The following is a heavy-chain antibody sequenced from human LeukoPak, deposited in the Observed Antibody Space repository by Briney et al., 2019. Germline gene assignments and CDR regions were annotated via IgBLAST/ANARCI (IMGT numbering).Heavy chain of an antibody. CDR2: IWYDGSNK. V-gene: IGHV3-33*08. CDR1: GFIFSGYE. CDR3: ASLAAAGDY. Sequence: GGSLRLSCAASGFIFSGYEMNWVRQAPGKGLEWVAVIWYDGSNKYYADSVKGRFTISRDNSKNTLYLQMNSLRAEDTAVYYCASLAAAGDYWGQGTLVTVSS. J-gene: IGHJ4*02. D-gene: IGHD6-13*01.